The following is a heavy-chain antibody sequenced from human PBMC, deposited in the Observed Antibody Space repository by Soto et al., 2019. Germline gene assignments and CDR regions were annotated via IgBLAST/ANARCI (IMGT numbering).Heavy chain of an antibody. V-gene: IGHV1-69*12. J-gene: IGHJ6*02. CDR1: GGTFSSYA. Sequence: QVQLVQSGAEVKKPGSSVKVSCKASGGTFSSYAISWVRQAPGQGLEWMGGIIPIFGTANYAQKFQGRVTITADESTSTAYMQLSSLRSEDTAVYYCARLRYCIITSCYPYYYYGIDVWGQGTTVTVSS. CDR2: IIPIFGTA. D-gene: IGHD2-2*01. CDR3: ARLRYCIITSCYPYYYYGIDV.